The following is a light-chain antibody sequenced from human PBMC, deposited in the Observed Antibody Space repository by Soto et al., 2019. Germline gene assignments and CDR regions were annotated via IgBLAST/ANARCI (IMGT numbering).Light chain of an antibody. CDR1: QSVSTY. V-gene: IGKV3-15*01. Sequence: ETVVTQSPAALSVSPGEGAVLFCRASQSVSTYLAWYQQRPGQAPRVLFYGASTRAAGVPTRFSGSGSGTEFTLSIGSLQSEDSAVYYCQQYKDWPKTFGQGTKVEI. CDR2: GAS. J-gene: IGKJ1*01. CDR3: QQYKDWPKT.